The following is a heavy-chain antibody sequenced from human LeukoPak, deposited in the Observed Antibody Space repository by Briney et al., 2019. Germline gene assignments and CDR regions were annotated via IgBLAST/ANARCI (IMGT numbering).Heavy chain of an antibody. V-gene: IGHV4-59*01. Sequence: PSETLSLTCTVSGGSISSYYWSWIRQPPGKGLEWIGYIYYSGSTNYNPSLKSRVTISVDTSKNQFSLKLSSVTAADTAVYYCARESAAAGPHAFDIWGQGTMVTVSS. CDR1: GGSISSYY. D-gene: IGHD6-13*01. J-gene: IGHJ3*02. CDR2: IYYSGST. CDR3: ARESAAAGPHAFDI.